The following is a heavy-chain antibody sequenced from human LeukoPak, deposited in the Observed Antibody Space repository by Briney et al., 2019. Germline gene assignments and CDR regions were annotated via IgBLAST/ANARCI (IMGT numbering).Heavy chain of an antibody. CDR1: GGSFSSYA. V-gene: IGHV1-69*05. D-gene: IGHD3-10*01. J-gene: IGHJ4*02. CDR2: IIPIFGTA. CDR3: ARADKSEYYFDY. Sequence: ASVKVSCKASGGSFSSYAISWVRQAPGQGLDWMGGIIPIFGTANYAQKFQGRVTITTDESTSTAYMELSSLRSEDTAVYYCARADKSEYYFDYWGQGTLVTVSS.